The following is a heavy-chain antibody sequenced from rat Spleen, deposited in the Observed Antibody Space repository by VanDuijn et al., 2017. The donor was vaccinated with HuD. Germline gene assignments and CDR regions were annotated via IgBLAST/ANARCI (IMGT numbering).Heavy chain of an antibody. Sequence: EVQLVVSGGGVVQSGRSMKLSCAASGFTFSDYYMAWVRQAPKKGLEWVAYISTGGDNTYYRDSVKGRFTISRDNAKSTLYLQLDSLRSEDTATYYCATDTFYDGTYYPGGFDYWGQGVMVTVSS. D-gene: IGHD1-12*02. J-gene: IGHJ2*01. V-gene: IGHV5-25*01. CDR3: ATDTFYDGTYYPGGFDY. CDR2: ISTGGDNT. CDR1: GFTFSDYY.